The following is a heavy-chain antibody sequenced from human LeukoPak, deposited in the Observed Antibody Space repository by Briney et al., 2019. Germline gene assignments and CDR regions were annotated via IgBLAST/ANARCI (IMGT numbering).Heavy chain of an antibody. Sequence: ASVKVSCTASGYTFTSYGISWVRQAPGQGLEGMGWISAYNGNTNYAQKPQGRVTMTTDTSTSTAYMELRSLRSDDTAVYYCARASVLWFGELFTPAGYYYYYMDVWGKGTTVTISS. CDR1: GYTFTSYG. CDR2: ISAYNGNT. J-gene: IGHJ6*03. D-gene: IGHD3-10*01. CDR3: ARASVLWFGELFTPAGYYYYYMDV. V-gene: IGHV1-18*01.